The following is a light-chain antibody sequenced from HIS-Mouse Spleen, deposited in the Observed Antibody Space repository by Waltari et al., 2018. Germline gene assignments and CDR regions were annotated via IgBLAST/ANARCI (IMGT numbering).Light chain of an antibody. J-gene: IGKJ3*01. CDR2: AAS. CDR3: QQSYSTPFT. V-gene: IGKV1-39*01. CDR1: QSISSY. Sequence: DIQMTQSPSSLSASVGDRVTITCRASQSISSYLNWYQQKPGKAPKLLIYAASSLQSGCPSRFGGSGSGTDFTLTISSLQPEDFATYYCQQSYSTPFTFGPGTKVDIK.